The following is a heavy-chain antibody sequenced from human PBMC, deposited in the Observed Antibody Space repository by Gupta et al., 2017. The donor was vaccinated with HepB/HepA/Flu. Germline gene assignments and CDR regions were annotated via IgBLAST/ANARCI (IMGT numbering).Heavy chain of an antibody. J-gene: IGHJ4*02. D-gene: IGHD7-27*01. Sequence: EVQLVESGGGLVQPGGSLRLSCAASGFTFSSYSMNWVRQAPGKGLEWVSYISSSSSTIYYADSVKGRFTISRDNAKNSLYLQMNSLRDEDTAVYYCAGDPAVTGEVDTFDYWGQGTLVTVSS. CDR2: ISSSSSTI. CDR3: AGDPAVTGEVDTFDY. CDR1: GFTFSSYS. V-gene: IGHV3-48*02.